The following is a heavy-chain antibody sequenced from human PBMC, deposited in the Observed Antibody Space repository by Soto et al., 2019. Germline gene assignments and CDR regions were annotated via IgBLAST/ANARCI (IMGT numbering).Heavy chain of an antibody. CDR1: GGTFSSYA. CDR2: IIPIFGTA. Sequence: SVKVSCQASGGTFSSYAISWVRQAPGQGLEWMVGIIPIFGTANYAQKFQGRVTITADKSTSTAYMELSSLRSEDTAVYYCARRPGLAAAGQLSGFDYWGQGTLVNVCS. CDR3: ARRPGLAAAGQLSGFDY. D-gene: IGHD6-13*01. V-gene: IGHV1-69*06. J-gene: IGHJ4*02.